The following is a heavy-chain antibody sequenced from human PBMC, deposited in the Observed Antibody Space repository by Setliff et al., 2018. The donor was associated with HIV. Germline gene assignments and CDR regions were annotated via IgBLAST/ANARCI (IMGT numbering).Heavy chain of an antibody. V-gene: IGHV4-38-2*01. CDR2: IYHSGST. D-gene: IGHD3-3*01. CDR3: ARATVAIFGVVTAILHYFDY. J-gene: IGHJ4*02. Sequence: SETLSLTCAVSGYSISTSYYWGWIRQPPGKGLEWIGSIYHSGSTYYNPSLKSRVTISIDTSKNQFSLKLSSVTAADTAVYYCARATVAIFGVVTAILHYFDYWGQGTLVTVSS. CDR1: GYSISTSYY.